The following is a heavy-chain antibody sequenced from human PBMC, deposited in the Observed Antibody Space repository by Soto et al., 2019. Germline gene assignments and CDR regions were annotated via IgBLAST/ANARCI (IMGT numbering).Heavy chain of an antibody. CDR1: GYTFTSYD. V-gene: IGHV1-8*01. CDR2: MNPNSGNT. Sequence: QVQLVQSGAEVKKPGASVKVSCKASGYTFTSYDINWVRQATGQGLEWMGWMNPNSGNTGYAQKFQSRVTMTRNTSISTAYMELSSLRSEDTTVYYCASERSAAGIGWFEPWGQGTLVTVSS. CDR3: ASERSAAGIGWFEP. D-gene: IGHD6-13*01. J-gene: IGHJ5*02.